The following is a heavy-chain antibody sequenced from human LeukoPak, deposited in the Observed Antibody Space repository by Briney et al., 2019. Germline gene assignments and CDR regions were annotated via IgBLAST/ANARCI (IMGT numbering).Heavy chain of an antibody. Sequence: PGGSLRLSCAASGFTFRSYAMSWARQAPGKGLEWVSAISGSGGSTYYADSVKGRFTISRDNSKNTLYLQMNSLRAEDTAVYYCAKDPYAILTGYRYYFDYWGQGTLVTVSS. CDR3: AKDPYAILTGYRYYFDY. CDR1: GFTFRSYA. CDR2: ISGSGGST. V-gene: IGHV3-23*01. D-gene: IGHD3-9*01. J-gene: IGHJ4*02.